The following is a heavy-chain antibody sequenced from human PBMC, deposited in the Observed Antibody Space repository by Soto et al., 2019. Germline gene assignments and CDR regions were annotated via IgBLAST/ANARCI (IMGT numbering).Heavy chain of an antibody. CDR3: ARGREYDFWSGYSGGMDV. CDR1: GGSFSGYY. CDR2: INHSGST. J-gene: IGHJ6*02. D-gene: IGHD3-3*01. V-gene: IGHV4-34*01. Sequence: SETLSLTCAVYGGSFSGYYWGWIRQPPGKGLEWIGEINHSGSTNYNPSLKSRVTISVDTSKNQFSLKLSSVTAADTAVYYCARGREYDFWSGYSGGMDVWGQGTTVTVSS.